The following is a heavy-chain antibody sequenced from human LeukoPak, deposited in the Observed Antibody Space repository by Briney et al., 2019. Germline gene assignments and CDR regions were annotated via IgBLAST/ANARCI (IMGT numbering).Heavy chain of an antibody. CDR2: ISGSGGST. V-gene: IGHV3-23*01. CDR1: GFTFSSYA. J-gene: IGHJ4*02. CDR3: AKDPLNTVMVSPTFDY. D-gene: IGHD5-18*01. Sequence: GGSLRLSCAASGFTFSSYAMSWVRQAPGKGLEWVSAISGSGGSTYYADSVKGRFTVSRDTSKNTLYLQMNSLRAEDTAVYYCAKDPLNTVMVSPTFDYWGQGTLVTVSS.